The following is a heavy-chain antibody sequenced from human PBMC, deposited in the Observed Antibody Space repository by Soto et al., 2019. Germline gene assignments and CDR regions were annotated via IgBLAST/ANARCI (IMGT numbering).Heavy chain of an antibody. V-gene: IGHV3-11*06. D-gene: IGHD1-26*01. CDR2: ISSSSSYT. CDR1: GFTFSDYY. CDR3: AREGAYPYSYYYYGMDV. J-gene: IGHJ6*02. Sequence: QVQLVESGGGLVKPGGSLRLSCAASGFTFSDYYMSWIRQAPGKGLEWVSYISSSSSYTNYADSVKGRFTISRDNAKNSLYLQMTSLRAEDTAVYYCAREGAYPYSYYYYGMDVWGQGTTVTVSS.